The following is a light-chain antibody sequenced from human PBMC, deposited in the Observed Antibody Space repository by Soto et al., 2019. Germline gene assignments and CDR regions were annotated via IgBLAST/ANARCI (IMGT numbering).Light chain of an antibody. Sequence: QSALTQPASVSGSPGQSVTISCTGTSSDVGSYNYVSWYQQHPGKAPRLMIYDVGDRPSGVSNRFSGSKSGNTASLTISGLQAEDEADYYCCTYIYSSTPYVFRPRTKVTVL. V-gene: IGLV2-14*01. CDR3: CTYIYSSTPYV. CDR1: SSDVGSYNY. J-gene: IGLJ1*01. CDR2: DVG.